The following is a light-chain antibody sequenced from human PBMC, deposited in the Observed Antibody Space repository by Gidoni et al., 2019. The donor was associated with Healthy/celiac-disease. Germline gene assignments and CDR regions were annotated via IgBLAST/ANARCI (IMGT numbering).Light chain of an antibody. CDR3: QQRSNWPPT. V-gene: IGKV3-11*01. Sequence: EIVLTQSPATLSLCPGERATLSCRASQSVSSYLAWYQQKPGQAPRLLIYDASNRATGIPARFSGSGSGTDFTLTISSLEPEDFAVYYCQQRSNWPPTFGQXTKVEIK. CDR2: DAS. CDR1: QSVSSY. J-gene: IGKJ1*01.